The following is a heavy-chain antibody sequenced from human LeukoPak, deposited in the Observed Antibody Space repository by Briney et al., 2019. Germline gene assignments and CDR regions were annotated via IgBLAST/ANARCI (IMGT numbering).Heavy chain of an antibody. Sequence: PGGSLRLSCAASRFTFSSYAMSWVRQAPGKGLEWVSAISGSGATTYYADSVKGRFTISRDNSKNSLYLQMNSLRAEDTAVYYCATALIVVDDDAFDIWGQGTMVTVSS. V-gene: IGHV3-23*01. CDR1: RFTFSSYA. CDR3: ATALIVVDDDAFDI. CDR2: ISGSGATT. D-gene: IGHD3-22*01. J-gene: IGHJ3*02.